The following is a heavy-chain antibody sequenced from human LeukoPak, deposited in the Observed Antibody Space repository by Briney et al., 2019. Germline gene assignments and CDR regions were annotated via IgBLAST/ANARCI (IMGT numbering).Heavy chain of an antibody. V-gene: IGHV4-4*02. CDR3: AREILGGFNPGAY. CDR1: LDSTTSNF. CDR2: IHRSGSP. J-gene: IGHJ4*02. Sequence: PSETLSLTRTVSLDSTTSNFWSWVRQPPGKGLEWIGEIHRSGSPNYNPPLQSRVTISIDRSRNQIALELSSVTAADTAVYYCAREILGGFNPGAYWGQGTLVTVSS. D-gene: IGHD1-14*01.